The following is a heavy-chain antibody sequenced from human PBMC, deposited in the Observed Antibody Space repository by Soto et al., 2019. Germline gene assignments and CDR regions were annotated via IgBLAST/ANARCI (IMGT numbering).Heavy chain of an antibody. V-gene: IGHV3-7*04. CDR1: GSTFSSYW. CDR2: IKQDGSEK. CDR3: ARVGPAAATYYYYGMDV. J-gene: IGHJ6*02. D-gene: IGHD6-13*01. Sequence: EVQLVESGGGLVQPGGSLRLSCAASGSTFSSYWMSWVRQAPGKGLEWVANIKQDGSEKYYVDSVKGRLTISRDNAKNSLYLQMNSLRAEDTAVYYCARVGPAAATYYYYGMDVWGQGTTVTVSS.